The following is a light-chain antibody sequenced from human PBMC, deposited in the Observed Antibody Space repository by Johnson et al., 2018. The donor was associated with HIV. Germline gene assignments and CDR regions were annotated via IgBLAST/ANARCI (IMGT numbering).Light chain of an antibody. V-gene: IGLV1-51*01. Sequence: QSVLTQPPSVSAAPGQKVTISCSGSYSNIGKNYVSWYQQVPGTAPKLLIYDNDKRPSGIPDRFSASKSGTSATLGITGLQTGDEADYYCGTWDSSLSAGVFGAGTKVTVL. CDR3: GTWDSSLSAGV. CDR2: DND. J-gene: IGLJ1*01. CDR1: YSNIGKNY.